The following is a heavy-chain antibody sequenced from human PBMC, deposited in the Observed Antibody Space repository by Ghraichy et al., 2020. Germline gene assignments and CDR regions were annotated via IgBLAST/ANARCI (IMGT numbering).Heavy chain of an antibody. CDR3: AKEGGSGLIAARYYYYYGMDV. V-gene: IGHV3-30*02. CDR2: IRYDGSNK. J-gene: IGHJ6*02. CDR1: GFTFSSYG. Sequence: GGSLRLSCAASGFTFSSYGMHWVRQAPGKGLEWVAFIRYDGSNKYYADSVKGRFTISRDNSKNTLYLQMNSLRTEDTAVYYCAKEGGSGLIAARYYYYYGMDVWGQGTTVTVSS. D-gene: IGHD6-6*01.